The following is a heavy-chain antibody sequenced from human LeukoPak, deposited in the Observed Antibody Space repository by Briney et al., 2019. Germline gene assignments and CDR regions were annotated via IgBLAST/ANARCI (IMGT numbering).Heavy chain of an antibody. J-gene: IGHJ4*02. CDR2: IYYSGST. V-gene: IGHV4-59*01. Sequence: SETLSLTCTVSGGSISSYYWSWIRQPPGKGLEWIGYIYYSGSTNYNPSLKSRVTISVDTSKNQFSLKLSSVTAADTAVYYCAGPSCGGDCYSGFDYWGQGTLVTVSS. CDR1: GGSISSYY. CDR3: AGPSCGGDCYSGFDY. D-gene: IGHD2-21*01.